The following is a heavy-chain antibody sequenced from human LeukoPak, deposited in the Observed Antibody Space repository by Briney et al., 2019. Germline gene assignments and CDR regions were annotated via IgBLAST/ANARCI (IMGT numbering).Heavy chain of an antibody. D-gene: IGHD6-19*01. CDR1: GFTFSSYA. J-gene: IGHJ4*02. CDR3: ARASQWLAFDN. Sequence: GGSLRLSCAASGFTFSSYAMSWVRQAPGKGLEWVSVIYNGGSTNYADSVKGRFTISRDNSKNTLYLQMNSLRAEDTAVYFCARASQWLAFDNWGQGTLVTVSS. V-gene: IGHV3-66*01. CDR2: IYNGGST.